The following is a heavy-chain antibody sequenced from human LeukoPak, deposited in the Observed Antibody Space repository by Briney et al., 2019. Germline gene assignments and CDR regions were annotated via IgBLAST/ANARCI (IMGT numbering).Heavy chain of an antibody. CDR2: ISRSGVAT. CDR1: GFTFTSFA. D-gene: IGHD4-17*01. Sequence: GGSLRLSCAASGFTFTSFAMSWVRQAPGKGLEWVSTISRSGVATYYANSVKGRFTISRDNSKNTLYLQMNSLRAEDTAVYYCARDGTVTTGDYYMDVWGKGTTVTVSS. CDR3: ARDGTVTTGDYYMDV. J-gene: IGHJ6*03. V-gene: IGHV3-23*01.